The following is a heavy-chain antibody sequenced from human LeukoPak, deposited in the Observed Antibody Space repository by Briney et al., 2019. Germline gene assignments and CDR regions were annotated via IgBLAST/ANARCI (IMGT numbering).Heavy chain of an antibody. V-gene: IGHV4-59*08. CDR3: ARPGYGEYGMDV. J-gene: IGHJ6*02. Sequence: LETLSLTCTVSGGSISSYYWSWIRQPPGKGLEWIGYIYYSGSTNYNPSLKSRVSISVDASKNQFSLKRSSMAAADTAVYYCARPGYGEYGMDVWGQGTTVTVSS. CDR1: GGSISSYY. CDR2: IYYSGST. D-gene: IGHD4-17*01.